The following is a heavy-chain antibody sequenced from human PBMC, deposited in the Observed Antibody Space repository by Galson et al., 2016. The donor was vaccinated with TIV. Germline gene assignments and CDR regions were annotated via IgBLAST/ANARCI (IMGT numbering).Heavy chain of an antibody. D-gene: IGHD5/OR15-5a*01. Sequence: SVKVSCKASGGIFRTNAISWVRQAPGQGLEWMGGIFAIFGIANYAQKFQGRVTITADESTSTAYMELSGLRSEDTAVYYCARNRGYSVTGDFDFWGQRTLVTVSS. J-gene: IGHJ4*02. CDR2: IFAIFGIA. V-gene: IGHV1-69*13. CDR3: ARNRGYSVTGDFDF. CDR1: GGIFRTNA.